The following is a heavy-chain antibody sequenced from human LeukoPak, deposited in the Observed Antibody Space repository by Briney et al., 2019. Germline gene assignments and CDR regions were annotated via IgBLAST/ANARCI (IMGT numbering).Heavy chain of an antibody. CDR3: AKDALSFNGDWFDS. Sequence: GGSLRLSCAASGFTFSTYNMNWVRQAPGKGLEWVSSITSSSSYIYYADSVKGRFTISRDNAKNSLYLQMNSLRAEDTAVYYCAKDALSFNGDWFDSWGQGTLVTVSS. D-gene: IGHD3-16*02. CDR2: ITSSSSYI. J-gene: IGHJ5*01. CDR1: GFTFSTYN. V-gene: IGHV3-21*04.